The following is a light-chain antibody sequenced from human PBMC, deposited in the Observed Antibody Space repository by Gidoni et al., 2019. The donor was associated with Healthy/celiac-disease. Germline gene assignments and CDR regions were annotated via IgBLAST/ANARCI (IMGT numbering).Light chain of an antibody. Sequence: EIVLTQSPGTLSLSPGARATISCRAIQSVSSSYLAWYQQKPGKAPRLLIYGASIRATGIPDRFSGSGSGTDFTLTISRLEPEDFAVYYCQQYGSSPLTFGGGTKVEIK. CDR3: QQYGSSPLT. V-gene: IGKV3-20*01. CDR2: GAS. J-gene: IGKJ4*01. CDR1: QSVSSSY.